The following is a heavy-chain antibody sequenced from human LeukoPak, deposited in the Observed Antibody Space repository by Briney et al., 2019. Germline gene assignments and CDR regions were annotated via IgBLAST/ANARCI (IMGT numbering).Heavy chain of an antibody. CDR2: ITGTGDSA. J-gene: IGHJ4*02. CDR1: GFTFSDYA. D-gene: IGHD6-6*01. V-gene: IGHV3-23*01. CDR3: AKDSRSSWSKPDN. Sequence: GGSLRHSCAASGFTFSDYAMCWVRQAPGKGLGWVAAITGTGDSAYYADSVEGRFSISRDSSKNTVYLQMNGLRAEDSAMYFCAKDSRSSWSKPDNWGQGTMVTVSS.